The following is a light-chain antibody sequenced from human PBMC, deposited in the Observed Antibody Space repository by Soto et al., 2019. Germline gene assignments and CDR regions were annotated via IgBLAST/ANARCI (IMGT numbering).Light chain of an antibody. J-gene: IGKJ1*01. V-gene: IGKV1-5*01. CDR1: QSISSW. CDR3: QQYNSYPWT. Sequence: DIQMTQSPPTLSASVGDRVTITCRASQSISSWLAWYQQKPGKAPKLLIYDASSLESGVPSRFSGSGSGTEFTLTISSLQPDDFATYYCQQYNSYPWTFGQGTKV. CDR2: DAS.